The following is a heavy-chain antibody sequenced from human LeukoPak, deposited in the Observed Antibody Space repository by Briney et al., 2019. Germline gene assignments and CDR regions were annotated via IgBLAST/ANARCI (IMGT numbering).Heavy chain of an antibody. Sequence: GASVKVSCKASGYTFTSYYMHWVRQAPGHGLEWMGIINPSGGSTSYAQKFQGRVTMTRDTSTSTVYMELSSLRSEDTAVYYCARFAGIAAAGTHIDYWGQGTLVTVSS. J-gene: IGHJ4*02. CDR1: GYTFTSYY. CDR2: INPSGGST. V-gene: IGHV1-46*01. CDR3: ARFAGIAAAGTHIDY. D-gene: IGHD6-13*01.